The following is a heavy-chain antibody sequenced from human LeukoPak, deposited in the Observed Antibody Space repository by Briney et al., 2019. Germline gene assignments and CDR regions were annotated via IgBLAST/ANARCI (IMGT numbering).Heavy chain of an antibody. CDR2: ISGSSGLT. CDR3: AGRRTGYSSGYGH. J-gene: IGHJ4*02. D-gene: IGHD5-18*01. V-gene: IGHV3-23*01. CDR1: GFTFSNYA. Sequence: GGSRSLSCAAPGFTFSNYAMSWFRQAPGRGLEWVSAISGSSGLTYYADSVKGRFTISRDNSKNTLFLQMNSLRAEDTAVYYCAGRRTGYSSGYGHWGQGTLVTVSS.